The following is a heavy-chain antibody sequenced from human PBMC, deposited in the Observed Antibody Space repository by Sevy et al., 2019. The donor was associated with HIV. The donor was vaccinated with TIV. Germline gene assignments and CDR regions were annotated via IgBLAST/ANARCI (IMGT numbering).Heavy chain of an antibody. Sequence: GGSLRLSCVASGFTFSNYAMHWVRQAPGKGLEWVAVISYDGSHKYYGDAVKGRFTISRDNSKNTLDLQMHCLRADDTAVYYCVRDSRWTLIVVVEVGGMDVWGQGTTVTVSS. V-gene: IGHV3-30-3*01. J-gene: IGHJ6*02. D-gene: IGHD3-22*01. CDR2: ISYDGSHK. CDR3: VRDSRWTLIVVVEVGGMDV. CDR1: GFTFSNYA.